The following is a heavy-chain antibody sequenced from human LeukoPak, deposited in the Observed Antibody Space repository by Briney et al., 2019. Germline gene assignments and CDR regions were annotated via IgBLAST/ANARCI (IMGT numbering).Heavy chain of an antibody. CDR2: IYHSGST. CDR1: GGSISSGGYY. D-gene: IGHD6-19*01. Sequence: SETLSLTCTVSGGSISSGGYYWSWIRQPPGKGLEWIGYIYHSGSTYYNPSLKSRVTISVDTSKNQFSLKLSSVTAADTAVYYCASRTNFYSSGWDYWGQGTLVTVSS. V-gene: IGHV4-30-2*02. CDR3: ASRTNFYSSGWDY. J-gene: IGHJ4*02.